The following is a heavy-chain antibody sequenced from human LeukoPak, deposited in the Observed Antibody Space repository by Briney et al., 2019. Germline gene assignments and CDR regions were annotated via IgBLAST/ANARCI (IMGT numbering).Heavy chain of an antibody. CDR3: ARLYYYDSRGFDY. J-gene: IGHJ4*02. CDR2: ISGSGGST. Sequence: GGSLRLSCAASGFTFSSYAMSWVRQAPGKGLEWASAISGSGGSTYYADSVKGRFTISRDNSKNTLYLQMNSLRAEDTAVYYCARLYYYDSRGFDYWGQGTLVTVSS. D-gene: IGHD3-22*01. CDR1: GFTFSSYA. V-gene: IGHV3-23*01.